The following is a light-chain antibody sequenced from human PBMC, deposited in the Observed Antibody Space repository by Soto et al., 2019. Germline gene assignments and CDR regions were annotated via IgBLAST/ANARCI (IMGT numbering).Light chain of an antibody. Sequence: EVVMTQKKLALPGTLGRRASISCRSNQSLVHSDGIAYFSWFQQRPGRSPRRLIYKVSNRDSGVPARFSGSGSGTDFALKISRVEAEDVRVYYCMQGAHWLITFGQGRRRAIK. CDR1: QSLVHSDGIAY. CDR2: KVS. CDR3: MQGAHWLIT. J-gene: IGKJ5*01. V-gene: IGKV2-30*02.